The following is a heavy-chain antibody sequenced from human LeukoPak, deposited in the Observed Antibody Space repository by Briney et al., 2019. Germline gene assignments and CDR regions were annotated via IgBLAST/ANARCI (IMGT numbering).Heavy chain of an antibody. CDR2: INSSSSYI. CDR1: GFTFSSYS. V-gene: IGHV3-21*01. CDR3: AKDFRAKSGSGSYGWFDP. Sequence: GGSLRLSCAASGFTFSSYSMNWVRQAPGRGLEWVSSINSSSSYIYYADSVKGRFTISRDNAKNSLYLQMNSLRAEDTAVYYCAKDFRAKSGSGSYGWFDPWGQGTLVTVSS. J-gene: IGHJ5*02. D-gene: IGHD3-10*01.